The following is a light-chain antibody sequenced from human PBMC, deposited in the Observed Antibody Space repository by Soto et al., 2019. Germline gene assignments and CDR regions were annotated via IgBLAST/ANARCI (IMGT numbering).Light chain of an antibody. J-gene: IGKJ1*01. CDR1: QSVLYSPNNNNY. Sequence: DIVMTQSPDSLAVSLGERATINCKSSQSVLYSPNNNNYLAWYQQKPGQPPKLLIYWASTRESGVPDRFSGSGSRTDFTLTISSLQAEDVAVYYCQQYYSTPPTFGQGTKVEIK. CDR2: WAS. CDR3: QQYYSTPPT. V-gene: IGKV4-1*01.